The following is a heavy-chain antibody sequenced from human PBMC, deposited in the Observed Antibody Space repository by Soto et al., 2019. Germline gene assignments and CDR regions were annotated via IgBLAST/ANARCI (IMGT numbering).Heavy chain of an antibody. CDR2: TYYRSKWYN. V-gene: IGHV6-1*01. Sequence: SQTLSLPCAISGDSVSSNSAAWNWIRQSPSRGLEWLGRTYYRSKWYNDYAVSVKSRITINPDTSKNQFSLQLNSVTPEDTAVYYCARLTPYSSGWDFDYWGQGTLVTVSS. CDR1: GDSVSSNSAA. CDR3: ARLTPYSSGWDFDY. D-gene: IGHD6-19*01. J-gene: IGHJ4*02.